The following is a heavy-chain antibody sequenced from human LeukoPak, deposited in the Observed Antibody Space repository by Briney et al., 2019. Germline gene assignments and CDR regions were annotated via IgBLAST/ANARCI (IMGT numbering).Heavy chain of an antibody. Sequence: GGSLRLSCAASGFTFSNYAMNWVRHAPRKGLEWVSGISGSGGTTYYADSVKGRFTISRDNSKNTLYLQMNSLRADDTAVYYCSKDAEYQVLGRAAFDNWGQGTMVTVSS. CDR1: GFTFSNYA. V-gene: IGHV3-23*01. J-gene: IGHJ3*02. CDR2: ISGSGGTT. CDR3: SKDAEYQVLGRAAFDN. D-gene: IGHD2-8*02.